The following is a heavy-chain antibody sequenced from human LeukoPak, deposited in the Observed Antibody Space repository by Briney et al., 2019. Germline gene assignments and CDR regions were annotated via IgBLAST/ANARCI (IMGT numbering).Heavy chain of an antibody. J-gene: IGHJ4*02. V-gene: IGHV3-48*02. CDR1: GFTFSSYS. Sequence: GGSLRLSCAAPGFTFSSYSMNWVRQAPGKGLEWVSYISSSSSTIYYADSVKGRFTISRDNAKNSLYLQMNSLRDEDTAVYYCAKTRRAGSYYLHFDYWGQGTLVTVSS. CDR3: AKTRRAGSYYLHFDY. CDR2: ISSSSSTI. D-gene: IGHD1-26*01.